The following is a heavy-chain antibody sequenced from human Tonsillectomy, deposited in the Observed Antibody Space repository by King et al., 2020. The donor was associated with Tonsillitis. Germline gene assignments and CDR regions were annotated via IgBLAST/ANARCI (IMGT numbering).Heavy chain of an antibody. J-gene: IGHJ4*02. CDR3: ARDPIPNWGLGGYYFDY. CDR2: IWYDGSNK. CDR1: GFTFSNHG. Sequence: VQLVESGGGVVQPGRSLRLSCAASGFTFSNHGMHWVRQAPGKGLEWVAVIWYDGSNKFYADSVRGRFAISRDNSNDTLYLQMNSLRAEDTAMYYCARDPIPNWGLGGYYFDYWGQGTLVTVSS. V-gene: IGHV3-33*01. D-gene: IGHD7-27*01.